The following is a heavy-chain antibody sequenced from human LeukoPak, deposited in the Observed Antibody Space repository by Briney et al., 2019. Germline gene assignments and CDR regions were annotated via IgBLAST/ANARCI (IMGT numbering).Heavy chain of an antibody. D-gene: IGHD6-19*01. V-gene: IGHV3-9*01. Sequence: GGSLRLSCAASGFTFDNYAMNWVRQVPGKGLEWISLISWNSGTIGYADSVKGRFTISRDNANNFLYLQTNSLRAEDTALYYCARAYKDRSLAGKKEFFQHWGQGTLVTVSS. CDR3: ARAYKDRSLAGKKEFFQH. CDR1: GFTFDNYA. CDR2: ISWNSGTI. J-gene: IGHJ1*01.